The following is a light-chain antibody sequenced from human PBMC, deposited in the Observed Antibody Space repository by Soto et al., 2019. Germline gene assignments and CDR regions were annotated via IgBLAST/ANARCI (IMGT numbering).Light chain of an antibody. CDR2: DAS. J-gene: IGKJ1*01. CDR3: QQRANRPLT. Sequence: EIALTQSPATLSLSPGERATLSCRASQSVSSYFAWYQQKPGQAPRLLIYDASNRATGIPARFSGSGSGTDFTLTISSLEPEDFAVYYCQQRANRPLTFGQGTKVEIK. CDR1: QSVSSY. V-gene: IGKV3-11*01.